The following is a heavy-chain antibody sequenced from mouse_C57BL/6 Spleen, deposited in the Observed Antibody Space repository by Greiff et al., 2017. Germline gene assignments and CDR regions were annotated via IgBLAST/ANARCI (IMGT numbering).Heavy chain of an antibody. CDR3: AIGYYGSSCAY. CDR2: INPNNGGT. V-gene: IGHV1-26*01. D-gene: IGHD1-1*01. Sequence: EVQLQQSGPELVKPGASVKISCKASGYTFTDYYMNWVKQSHGKSLEWIGDINPNNGGTSYNQKFKGKATLTVDKSSSTAYMELRSLTSEDSAVYYCAIGYYGSSCAYWGQETLVTVSA. J-gene: IGHJ3*01. CDR1: GYTFTDYY.